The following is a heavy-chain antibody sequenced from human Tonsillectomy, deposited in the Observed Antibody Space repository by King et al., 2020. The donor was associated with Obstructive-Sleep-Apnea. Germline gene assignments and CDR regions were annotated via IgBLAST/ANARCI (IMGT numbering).Heavy chain of an antibody. J-gene: IGHJ4*02. Sequence: VQLVESGGGVVQPGRSLRLSCAASGFTFSSYGMHWVRQAPGKGLEWVAVISYDGSNKYYADSVKGRFTISRDNSKNTLYLQMNSLRAEDTAVYYCAKPKWVAVAGPSFHYWGQGTLVTVSS. V-gene: IGHV3-30*18. CDR3: AKPKWVAVAGPSFHY. CDR1: GFTFSSYG. D-gene: IGHD6-19*01. CDR2: ISYDGSNK.